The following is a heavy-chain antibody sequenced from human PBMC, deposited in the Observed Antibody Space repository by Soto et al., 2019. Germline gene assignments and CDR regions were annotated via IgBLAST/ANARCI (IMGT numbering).Heavy chain of an antibody. CDR3: TRGGSNTWRFDP. Sequence: EVQLVESGGGLVQPGNSLQLSCAASGFIFSDSVIHWVRQAPGKGLEWVGRIRRKVNSYATAYTASVNGRFAISRDDSRDTAYLQMKSLQVEDTALYYCTRGGSNTWRFDPWGQGTLVIVSS. V-gene: IGHV3-73*01. D-gene: IGHD7-27*01. CDR1: GFIFSDSV. J-gene: IGHJ5*02. CDR2: IRRKVNSYAT.